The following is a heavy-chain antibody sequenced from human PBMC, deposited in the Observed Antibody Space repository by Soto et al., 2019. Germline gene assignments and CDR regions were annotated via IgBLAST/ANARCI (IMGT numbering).Heavy chain of an antibody. V-gene: IGHV3-30*01. CDR2: ITYDGSNK. Sequence: VAVITYDGSNKYYADSVKGRFTISRDNSEDMVFLQMNSLIPEDTAVYHCARDRVAHYYYYGMDVWGQGTTVTVSS. D-gene: IGHD3-3*01. CDR3: ARDRVAHYYYYGMDV. J-gene: IGHJ6*02.